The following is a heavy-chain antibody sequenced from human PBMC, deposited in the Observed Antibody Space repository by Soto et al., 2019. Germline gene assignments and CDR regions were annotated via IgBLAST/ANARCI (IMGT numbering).Heavy chain of an antibody. J-gene: IGHJ5*02. CDR1: GFTVRNAW. V-gene: IGHV3-15*01. Sequence: RLSRAAAGFTVRNAWMSWVRQAPGKGLEWVGRIKSKTDGGTTDYAAPVKGRFTISRDDSKNTLYLQMNSLKTEDTAVYYCRLVAGISDWFGPWGQGTLVTVSS. D-gene: IGHD6-19*01. CDR2: IKSKTDGGTT. CDR3: RLVAGISDWFGP.